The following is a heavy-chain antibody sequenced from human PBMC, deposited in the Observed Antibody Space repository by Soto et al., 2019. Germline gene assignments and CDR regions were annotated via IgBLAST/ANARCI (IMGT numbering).Heavy chain of an antibody. J-gene: IGHJ5*02. CDR3: ARVERSTSRLDP. Sequence: PSETLSLTCTVSGGSMTSSNWWNWVRQSPGKGLEWIGEAHHSGRTNYNPSLKSRVTISVDKSKNHFSLKLSSVTPADTAIYYCARVERSTSRLDPWGQGTLVTVSS. V-gene: IGHV4-4*02. D-gene: IGHD1-1*01. CDR1: GGSMTSSNW. CDR2: AHHSGRT.